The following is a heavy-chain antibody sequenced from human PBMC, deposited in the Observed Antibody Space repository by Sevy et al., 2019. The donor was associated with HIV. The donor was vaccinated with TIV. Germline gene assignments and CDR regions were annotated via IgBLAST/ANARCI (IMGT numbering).Heavy chain of an antibody. D-gene: IGHD3-22*01. J-gene: IGHJ4*02. CDR1: GYSFTSHW. V-gene: IGHV5-51*01. CDR3: ATSRSGYFGSSGYYIY. CDR2: ISPDDSET. Sequence: GESLKISCEGSGYSFTSHWIGWVRHMPGKGLEWMGIISPDDSETSYSPSFQGQVTFSADKSISPAYLQLSSLKASDTAMYYCATSRSGYFGSSGYYIYWGQGTMVTVSS.